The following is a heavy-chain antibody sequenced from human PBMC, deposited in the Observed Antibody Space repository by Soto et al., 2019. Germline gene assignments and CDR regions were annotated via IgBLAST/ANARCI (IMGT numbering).Heavy chain of an antibody. CDR2: IHSSGSST. CDR3: AKELHTSSGWSQVIY. V-gene: IGHV3-23*01. Sequence: PGGSLRLSCAASGFTFSSYWIHWVRQAPGKGLEWVSAIHSSGSSTYYADSVKGRFTISRDNSKNTLYLQMNSLRAEDTAVYYCAKELHTSSGWSQVIYWGQGTLVTVSS. J-gene: IGHJ4*02. D-gene: IGHD6-19*01. CDR1: GFTFSSYW.